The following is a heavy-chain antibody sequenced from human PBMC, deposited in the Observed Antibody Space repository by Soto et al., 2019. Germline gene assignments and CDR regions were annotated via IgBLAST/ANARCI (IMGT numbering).Heavy chain of an antibody. CDR1: GFTFSSYW. CDR3: ATGGYSYGWGY. D-gene: IGHD5-18*01. CDR2: INGAGSAS. J-gene: IGHJ4*02. Sequence: EVQLVESGGGLVQPGGSLRLSCVGSGFTFSSYWMHWVRQVPGKGPVWVCRINGAGSASSYVYFVKGRFTVSRDNAKNTLYLEMNSLSAEDTAVYHCATGGYSYGWGYWGQGTLVTVSS. V-gene: IGHV3-74*01.